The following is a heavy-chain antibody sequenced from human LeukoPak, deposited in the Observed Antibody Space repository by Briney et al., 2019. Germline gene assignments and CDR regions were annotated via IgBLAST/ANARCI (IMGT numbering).Heavy chain of an antibody. J-gene: IGHJ3*01. V-gene: IGHV3-66*02. CDR3: ARDGRVGGTRVNV. CDR1: GITVSSIY. D-gene: IGHD1-26*01. Sequence: GGSLRLSCAASGITVSSIYMSWVRQAPGKGLEWVSVIYSGGSTYYADSVRGRFTISRDNSKNTLHLQMRSLRAEDTAVYYCARDGRVGGTRVNVWGQGTMVTVSS. CDR2: IYSGGST.